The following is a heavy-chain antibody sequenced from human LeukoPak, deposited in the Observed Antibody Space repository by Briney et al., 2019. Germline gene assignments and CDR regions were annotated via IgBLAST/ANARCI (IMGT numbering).Heavy chain of an antibody. D-gene: IGHD1-14*01. CDR2: INSDGSST. J-gene: IGHJ6*02. V-gene: IGHV3-74*01. Sequence: GGSLRLSCAASGFTFSSYWMHWVRRAPGKGLVWVSRINSDGSSTSYADSVKGRFTISRDNAKNTLYLQMNSLRAEDTAVYYCARAEPHYYYYGMDVWGQGTTVTVSS. CDR1: GFTFSSYW. CDR3: ARAEPHYYYYGMDV.